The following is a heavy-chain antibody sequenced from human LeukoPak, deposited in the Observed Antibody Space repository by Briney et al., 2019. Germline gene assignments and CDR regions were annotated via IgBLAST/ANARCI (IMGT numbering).Heavy chain of an antibody. CDR3: ASGSDEHEIQH. CDR2: ISAYNGNT. J-gene: IGHJ1*01. CDR1: GYTFTSYG. Sequence: GASVKVSCKASGYTFTSYGISWVRQAPGQGLEWMGWISAYNGNTNYAQKLQGRVTITRNTSISTAYMELSSLRSEDTAVYYCASGSDEHEIQHWGQGTLVTVSS. V-gene: IGHV1-18*01. D-gene: IGHD5-12*01.